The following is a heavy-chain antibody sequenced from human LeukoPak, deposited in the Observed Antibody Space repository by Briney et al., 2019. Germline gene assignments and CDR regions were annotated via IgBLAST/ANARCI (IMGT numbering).Heavy chain of an antibody. V-gene: IGHV4-39*07. J-gene: IGHJ4*02. CDR3: ASYYDFWSGYRY. Sequence: SETLSLTCTVSGGSISSSSNYWGCNRQPPGKGLEWIGSIYYSGSAYYNPSLKSRVTVSVDTSKNQFSLKLSSVTAADTAVYYCASYYDFWSGYRYWGQGTLVTISS. CDR2: IYYSGSA. CDR1: GGSISSSSNY. D-gene: IGHD3-3*01.